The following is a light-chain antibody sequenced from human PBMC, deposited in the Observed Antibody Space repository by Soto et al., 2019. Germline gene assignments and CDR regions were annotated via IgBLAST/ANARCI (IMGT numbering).Light chain of an antibody. J-gene: IGKJ5*01. CDR1: QSVSSSY. CDR3: QQRSSWPPIT. V-gene: IGKV3D-20*02. Sequence: EIVMTQSPATLSVSPGERATLSCRASQSVSSSYLAWYQQKPGQAPRLLIYDASNRATDIPARFSGSGSGTDFTLTISSLEPADFAIYYCQQRSSWPPITFGQGTRLEIK. CDR2: DAS.